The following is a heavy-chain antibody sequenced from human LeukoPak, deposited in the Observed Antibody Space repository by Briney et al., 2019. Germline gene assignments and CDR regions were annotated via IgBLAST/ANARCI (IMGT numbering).Heavy chain of an antibody. J-gene: IGHJ4*02. D-gene: IGHD3-3*01. V-gene: IGHV4-38-2*02. CDR2: IYHSVST. Sequence: SETLSLTCTVSGYSISSGYCWGWIRQPPGKGLEWIGCIYHSVSTNYNPSLKSRATISVDTSKNQISLKVSSVTAADSALYFCARQRTSGSASNLRVAQIDSWGQGTLVTVSS. CDR3: ARQRTSGSASNLRVAQIDS. CDR1: GYSISSGYC.